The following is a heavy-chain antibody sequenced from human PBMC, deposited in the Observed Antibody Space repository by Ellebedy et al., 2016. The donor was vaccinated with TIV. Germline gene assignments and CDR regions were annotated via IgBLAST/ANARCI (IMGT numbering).Heavy chain of an antibody. D-gene: IGHD4-17*01. Sequence: GESLKISCAASGFTFNKYTMNWVRQAPGKGLEWVSSMSTSSTYIYYADSVKGRFTISRDNAKNSLFLQMNSLRAEDTAVYYCARPSTVTTPYYYGMDVWGQGTTVTVSS. CDR2: MSTSSTYI. CDR3: ARPSTVTTPYYYGMDV. CDR1: GFTFNKYT. V-gene: IGHV3-21*01. J-gene: IGHJ6*02.